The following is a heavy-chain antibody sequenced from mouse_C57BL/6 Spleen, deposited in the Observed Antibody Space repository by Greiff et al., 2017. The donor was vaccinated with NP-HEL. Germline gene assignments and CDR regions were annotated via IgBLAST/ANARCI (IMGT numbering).Heavy chain of an antibody. CDR2: IYPGDGDT. J-gene: IGHJ3*01. Sequence: VQLQESGAELVKPGASVKISCKASGYAFSSYWMNWVKQRPGKGLEWIGQIYPGDGDTNYNGKFKGKATLTADKSSSTAYMQLSSLTAEDSAVYFCARSNYGSPFAYWGQGTLVTVSA. CDR1: GYAFSSYW. CDR3: ARSNYGSPFAY. V-gene: IGHV1-80*01. D-gene: IGHD1-1*01.